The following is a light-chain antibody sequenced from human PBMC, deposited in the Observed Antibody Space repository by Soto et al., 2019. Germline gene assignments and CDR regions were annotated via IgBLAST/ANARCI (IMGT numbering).Light chain of an antibody. CDR1: SSDVGAYNH. CDR3: SSYTNINTRACV. J-gene: IGLJ1*01. Sequence: QSALTQPASVSGSPGQSITISCTGTSSDVGAYNHVSWYQHHPGKAPKLMIYEVNNRPSGVSNRFSGSKSGYTASLTISGLQAEDEADYYCSSYTNINTRACVFGTGTKLTVL. CDR2: EVN. V-gene: IGLV2-14*01.